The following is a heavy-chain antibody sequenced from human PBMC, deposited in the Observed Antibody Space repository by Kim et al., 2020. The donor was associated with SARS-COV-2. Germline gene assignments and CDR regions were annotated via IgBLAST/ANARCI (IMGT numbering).Heavy chain of an antibody. CDR3: ARIGDY. V-gene: IGHV5-51*01. CDR2: PGDSET. J-gene: IGHJ4*02. Sequence: PGDSETRYSPSFQGQVTFSADKSISTAYLQWSSLTASDTAMYYCARIGDYWGQGTLVTVSS. D-gene: IGHD2-15*01.